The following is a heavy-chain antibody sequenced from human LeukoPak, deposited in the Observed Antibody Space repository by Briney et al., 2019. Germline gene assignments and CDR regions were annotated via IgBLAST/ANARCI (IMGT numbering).Heavy chain of an antibody. CDR2: IYTSGST. Sequence: SETLSLTCTVSGGSISSYYWSWIRQPPGKGLEWIGHIYTSGSTNYNPSLKSRVTISVDTSKNQFSLKLSSVTAADTAVYYCARRRYDWAPFDYWGQGTLVTVSS. CDR1: GGSISSYY. D-gene: IGHD1-1*01. V-gene: IGHV4-4*09. J-gene: IGHJ4*02. CDR3: ARRRYDWAPFDY.